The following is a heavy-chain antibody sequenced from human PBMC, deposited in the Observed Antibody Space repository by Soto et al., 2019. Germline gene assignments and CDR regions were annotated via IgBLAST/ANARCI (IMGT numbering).Heavy chain of an antibody. D-gene: IGHD3-22*01. CDR3: ASDTGDYYASSDILIPRX. CDR2: INAGNGNT. J-gene: IGHJ4*02. CDR1: GYTFTSYA. Sequence: ASLKVSCNASGYTFTSYAMHWVRQAPGQRLEWMGFINAGNGNTKYSQKFQGRVTITRDTSASTAYMELSSLRSEDTAVYYCASDTGDYYASSDILIPRXWGQGTRVTVSX. V-gene: IGHV1-3*01.